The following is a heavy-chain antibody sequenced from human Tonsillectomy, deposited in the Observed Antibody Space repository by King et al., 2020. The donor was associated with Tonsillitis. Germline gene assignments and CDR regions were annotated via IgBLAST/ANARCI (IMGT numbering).Heavy chain of an antibody. CDR3: ARGVQKRGMDRFVY. Sequence: QLVQSGAEVKKPGASVKVSCKASGYTFTGYYMHWVRQAPGKGLEWMGWINPNSGGTSYAQKFQGRVTMTRDTSISTAYLELSRLRSDDTAVYYCARGVQKRGMDRFVYWGEGTLVTVSS. D-gene: IGHD3-10*01. CDR2: INPNSGGT. V-gene: IGHV1-2*02. J-gene: IGHJ4*02. CDR1: GYTFTGYY.